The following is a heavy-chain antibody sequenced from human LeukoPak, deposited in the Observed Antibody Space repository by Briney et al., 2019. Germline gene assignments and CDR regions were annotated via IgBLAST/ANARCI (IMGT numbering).Heavy chain of an antibody. CDR2: ISTNGGRT. CDR3: SVMHRYYDGSGYWVQ. Sequence: GGSLRLSCEASGFTFSSYAMSRVRQAPGEGLEWVSGISTNGGRTSYADSVRGRLTISRAKTRNMLYMEMNSLRAEDTAVYYCSVMHRYYDGSGYWVQWGQGTLVTVSS. D-gene: IGHD3-22*01. CDR1: GFTFSSYA. J-gene: IGHJ4*02. V-gene: IGHV3-23*01.